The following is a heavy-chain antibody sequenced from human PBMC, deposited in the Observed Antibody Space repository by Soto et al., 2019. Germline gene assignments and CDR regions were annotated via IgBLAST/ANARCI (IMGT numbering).Heavy chain of an antibody. V-gene: IGHV3-30-3*01. CDR2: ISYDGSNK. CDR1: GFTFSSYA. J-gene: IGHJ6*02. Sequence: QVQLVESGGGVVQPGRSLRLSCAASGFTFSSYAMHWVRQAPGKGLEWVAVISYDGSNKYYADSVKGRFTISRDNSKNTLYLQMNSLRAEDTAVYYCARDSSLDCSSTSCFGSDTYYYGMDVWGQGTTVTVSS. D-gene: IGHD2-2*01. CDR3: ARDSSLDCSSTSCFGSDTYYYGMDV.